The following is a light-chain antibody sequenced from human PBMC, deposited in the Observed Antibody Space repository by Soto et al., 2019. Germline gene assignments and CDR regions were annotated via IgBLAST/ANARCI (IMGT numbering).Light chain of an antibody. V-gene: IGKV3-11*01. CDR3: QQRSNWPQT. CDR2: DAS. Sequence: EIVLTQSPATLSLSPGERATLSCRASQSVSSYLAWYQQKPGQAPRLLIYDASNRATGIPARFSGSGSGTDLTLTISSLEPEDFAVYYGQQRSNWPQTFGQGTKLEIK. J-gene: IGKJ2*01. CDR1: QSVSSY.